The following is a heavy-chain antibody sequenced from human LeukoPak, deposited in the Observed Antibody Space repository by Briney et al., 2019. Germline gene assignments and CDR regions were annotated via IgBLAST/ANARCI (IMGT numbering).Heavy chain of an antibody. V-gene: IGHV3-23*01. Sequence: GGSLRLSCAASGFTFSSYAMNWVRQAPGKGPEWVSVISSSGGSTYYADSVKGRFTISRDNSKNTLFLQMNSLRAEDTAVYYCAKFRTAAAGPTYYYGMDVWGQGTTVTVSS. J-gene: IGHJ6*02. CDR1: GFTFSSYA. CDR2: ISSSGGST. D-gene: IGHD6-13*01. CDR3: AKFRTAAAGPTYYYGMDV.